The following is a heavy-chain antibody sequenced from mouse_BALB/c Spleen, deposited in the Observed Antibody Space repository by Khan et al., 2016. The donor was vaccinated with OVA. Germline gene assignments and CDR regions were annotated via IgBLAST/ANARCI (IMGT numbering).Heavy chain of an antibody. CDR1: GYTFTDYS. J-gene: IGHJ1*01. CDR2: INTETGEP. CDR3: AGRRHWYFDV. Sequence: QIQLVQSGPELKKPGETVKISCKASGYTFTDYSMNWVKQAPGKGLKWMGWINTETGEPTYADDFKGRFAFSLETSASTAYLQINNLNNEDTATXFCAGRRHWYFDVWGAGTTVTVSS. V-gene: IGHV9-2-1*01.